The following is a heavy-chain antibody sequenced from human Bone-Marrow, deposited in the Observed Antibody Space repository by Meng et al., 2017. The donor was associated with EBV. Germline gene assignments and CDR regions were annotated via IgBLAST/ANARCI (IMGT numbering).Heavy chain of an antibody. CDR3: ARGRNYYGSGSYYIGFDP. CDR2: MNPNSGNT. CDR1: GYTFTSYD. Sequence: GRLLKVGVEVKKPGASVKVSCTASGYTFTSYDIHGVRQATGQGLEWMGWMNPNSGNTGYAQKFQGRVTMTRNTSISTAYMELSSLRSEDTAVYYCARGRNYYGSGSYYIGFDPWGQGTLVTVSS. D-gene: IGHD3-10*01. V-gene: IGHV1-8*01. J-gene: IGHJ5*02.